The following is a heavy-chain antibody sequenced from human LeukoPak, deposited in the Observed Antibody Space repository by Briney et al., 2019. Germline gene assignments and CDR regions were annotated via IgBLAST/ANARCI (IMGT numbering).Heavy chain of an antibody. J-gene: IGHJ4*02. CDR2: ISYDGSNK. D-gene: IGHD6-13*01. CDR1: GFTFSSYA. Sequence: PGGSLRLSCAASGFTFSSYAMHWVRRAPGKGLEWVAVISYDGSNKYYADSVKGRFTISRDNSKNTLYLQMNSLRAEDTAVYYCARGGSSRAYWGQGTLVTVSS. V-gene: IGHV3-30*04. CDR3: ARGGSSRAY.